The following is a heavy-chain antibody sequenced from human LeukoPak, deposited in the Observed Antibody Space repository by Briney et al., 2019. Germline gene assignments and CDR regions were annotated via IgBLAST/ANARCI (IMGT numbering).Heavy chain of an antibody. D-gene: IGHD6-13*01. J-gene: IGHJ4*02. CDR2: ISSSSSYI. Sequence: GGSLRLSCAASGFTFSSYSMNWVRQAPGKGLEWVSSISSSSSYIYSADSVKGRFTISRDNAKNSLYLQMNSLRAEDTAVYYCARGGSSCFDSWGQGTLVTVSS. CDR1: GFTFSSYS. CDR3: ARGGSSCFDS. V-gene: IGHV3-21*01.